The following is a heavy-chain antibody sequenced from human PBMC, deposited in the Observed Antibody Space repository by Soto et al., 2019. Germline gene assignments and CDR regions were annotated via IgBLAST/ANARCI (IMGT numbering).Heavy chain of an antibody. J-gene: IGHJ4*02. CDR1: GDSVSSNNAV. CDR3: ARGYSSTRSDNNYFDF. Sequence: PSQTLSLTCGISGDSVSSNNAVWSRIRQSPSGGLEWLGGTYYRSKWYGDYAVSVKSRITINSDSSKNQFSLHLNSVTPEDTAVYFCARGYSSTRSDNNYFDFWGQGTRVTVSS. CDR2: TYYRSKWYG. D-gene: IGHD6-13*01. V-gene: IGHV6-1*01.